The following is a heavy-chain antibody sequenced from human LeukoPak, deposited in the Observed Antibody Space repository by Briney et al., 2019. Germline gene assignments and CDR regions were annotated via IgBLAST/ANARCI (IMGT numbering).Heavy chain of an antibody. Sequence: QPGGSLRLSCAASGFTFSSYGMHWVRQAPGKGLEWVSGIYGGGSGETFYADSVKGRFTISRDNSKNILYLQMDSLRAEDTAIYFCAKDRVPDSIWSFDTWGQGTMVTVSS. CDR2: IYGGGSGET. CDR1: GFTFSSYG. D-gene: IGHD4-11*01. V-gene: IGHV3-NL1*01. CDR3: AKDRVPDSIWSFDT. J-gene: IGHJ3*02.